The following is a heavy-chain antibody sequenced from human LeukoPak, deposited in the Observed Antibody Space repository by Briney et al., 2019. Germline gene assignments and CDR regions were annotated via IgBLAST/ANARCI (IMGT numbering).Heavy chain of an antibody. CDR2: ISGSGVYT. CDR3: AKAGVQLWSPAGDY. CDR1: GFTFSSYA. D-gene: IGHD5-18*01. Sequence: PGGSLRLSCAASGFTFSSYAMSWVRQAPGRGLEWVSGISGSGVYTYYADSVKGRFTISRDSSKNTLFLQLNRLRAEDTAMYYCAKAGVQLWSPAGDYWGQEPWSPSPQ. J-gene: IGHJ4*01. V-gene: IGHV3-23*01.